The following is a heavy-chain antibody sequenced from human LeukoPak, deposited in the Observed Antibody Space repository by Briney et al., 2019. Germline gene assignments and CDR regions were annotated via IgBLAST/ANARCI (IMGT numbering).Heavy chain of an antibody. Sequence: SETLSLTCAVYGGSLSGYYWSWIRQPPGKGLEWIGEINHSGSTNYNPSLKSRVTISVDTSKNQFSLKLSSVTAADTAVYYCASEGGVREKPFDYWGQGTLVTVSS. CDR2: INHSGST. CDR3: ASEGGVREKPFDY. D-gene: IGHD3-16*01. CDR1: GGSLSGYY. V-gene: IGHV4-34*01. J-gene: IGHJ4*02.